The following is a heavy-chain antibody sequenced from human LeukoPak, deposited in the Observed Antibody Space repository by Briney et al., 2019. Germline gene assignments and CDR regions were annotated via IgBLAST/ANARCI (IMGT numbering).Heavy chain of an antibody. CDR2: INWNGGST. CDR3: ARDQRMITFGGVIVSFDY. D-gene: IGHD3-16*02. CDR1: GFTFSNYA. V-gene: IGHV3-20*04. Sequence: GGSLRLSCVASGFTFSNYAMSWVRQAPGKGLEWVSGINWNGGSTGYADSVKGRFTISRDNAKNSLYLQMNSLRAEDTAVYYCARDQRMITFGGVIVSFDYWGQGTLVTVSS. J-gene: IGHJ4*02.